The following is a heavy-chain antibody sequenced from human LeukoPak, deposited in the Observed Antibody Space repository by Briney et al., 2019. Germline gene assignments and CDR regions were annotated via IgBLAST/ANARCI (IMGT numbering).Heavy chain of an antibody. CDR3: ARHYDSGSYPLDY. Sequence: SETLSLTCTVSGGSIRSYYWSWIRQPPGKGLEWIGHIYHSGSTNYNPSLKSRVTMSVDTSKNQFSLKLSPVTAADTAVYYCARHYDSGSYPLDYWGQGALVTVSS. J-gene: IGHJ4*02. D-gene: IGHD3-10*01. V-gene: IGHV4-59*08. CDR2: IYHSGST. CDR1: GGSIRSYY.